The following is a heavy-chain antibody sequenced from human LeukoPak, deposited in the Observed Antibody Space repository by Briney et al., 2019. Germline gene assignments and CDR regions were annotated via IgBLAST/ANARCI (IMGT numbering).Heavy chain of an antibody. Sequence: ASVKVSCKASGGTFSSYAISWVRQAPGQGLEWMGGIIPILGTANYAQKFQGRVTITADESTSTAYMELSSLRSEDTAVYYCARGGIVVVPAAMGDAFDIWGQGTMVTVSS. V-gene: IGHV1-69*13. CDR2: IIPILGTA. CDR1: GGTFSSYA. J-gene: IGHJ3*02. CDR3: ARGGIVVVPAAMGDAFDI. D-gene: IGHD2-2*01.